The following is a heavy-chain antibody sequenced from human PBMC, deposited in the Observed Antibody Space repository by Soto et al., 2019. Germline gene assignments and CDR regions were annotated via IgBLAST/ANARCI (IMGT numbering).Heavy chain of an antibody. CDR1: GFTFNDYA. CDR2: LSSRGFST. J-gene: IGHJ3*02. V-gene: IGHV3-23*04. CDR3: ARDRALYCSNGICLAAFDI. Sequence: EVQLVESGGDLVQPGGSLRLSCAASGFTFNDYARTWVRQVPGKGLEWVSSLSSRGFSTHYAESVKGRFTISRDNIKNTVYLQMNSLRAGDTAVYYCARDRALYCSNGICLAAFDIWGQGTLVTVSS. D-gene: IGHD2-8*01.